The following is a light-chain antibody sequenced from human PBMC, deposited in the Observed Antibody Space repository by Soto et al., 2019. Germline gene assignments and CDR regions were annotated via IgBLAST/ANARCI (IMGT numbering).Light chain of an antibody. CDR1: QNILYSSDNKNN. J-gene: IGKJ1*01. CDR3: QQYYGHPWT. V-gene: IGKV4-1*01. Sequence: DIVMTQSPDSLAVSLGERATINCKSSQNILYSSDNKNNLAWYQQKPGQPPKLLVYWASTRTSGVPDRFSGSGSGTDFTLTISSLQAEDVAVYYSQQYYGHPWTIGQGTQVEIK. CDR2: WAS.